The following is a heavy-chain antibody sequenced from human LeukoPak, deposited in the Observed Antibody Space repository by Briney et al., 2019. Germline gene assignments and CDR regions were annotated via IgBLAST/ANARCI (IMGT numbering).Heavy chain of an antibody. Sequence: GGSLRLSCVASGFTFSSHAMCWVRQAPGKGLEWVASIDISGGSTYYEDSVQGRFTISRDNSKNTLYLEMNSLRVEDTALYYCANEVRPNDFWGQGTLVTVSS. CDR2: IDISGGST. D-gene: IGHD1-1*01. CDR3: ANEVRPNDF. J-gene: IGHJ4*02. V-gene: IGHV3-23*01. CDR1: GFTFSSHA.